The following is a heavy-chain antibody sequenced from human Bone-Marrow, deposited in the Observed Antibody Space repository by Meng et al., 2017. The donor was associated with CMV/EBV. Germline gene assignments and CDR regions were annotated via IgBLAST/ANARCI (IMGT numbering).Heavy chain of an antibody. CDR2: ISYDGSNK. CDR1: GFTFSSYA. CDR3: ARAGYYDILTGYYREGAFDI. D-gene: IGHD3-9*01. Sequence: GGSLRLSCAASGFTFSSYAMHWVRQAPGKGLEWVAVISYDGSNKYYADSVKGRFTISRDNSKNTKYLQMNSLRAEDTAVYYCARAGYYDILTGYYREGAFDIWGQGTMVTVSS. V-gene: IGHV3-30-3*01. J-gene: IGHJ3*02.